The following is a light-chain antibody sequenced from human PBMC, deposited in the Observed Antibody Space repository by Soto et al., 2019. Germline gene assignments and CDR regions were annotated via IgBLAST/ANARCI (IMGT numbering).Light chain of an antibody. V-gene: IGKV3-15*01. CDR3: QQYNNWPYT. Sequence: EIVMTQPPDTLSVSPGERATLSCRASQSVSSNLAWYQQKPGQSPRLLIFGASTRATGIPARFSGSVSGTEFTLTISSLQSEDFAVYHCQQYNNWPYTFGQGTTLEIK. J-gene: IGKJ2*01. CDR1: QSVSSN. CDR2: GAS.